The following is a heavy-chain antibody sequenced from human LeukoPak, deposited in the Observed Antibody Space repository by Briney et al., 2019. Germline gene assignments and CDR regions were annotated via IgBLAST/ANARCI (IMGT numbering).Heavy chain of an antibody. CDR3: AKDHWRYYDSSGYYYVPFDI. Sequence: GGSLRLSCAASGFSVGSNYMNWVRQAPGKGLEWVSVIYSGGSTHYADSVKGRFTISRDNSKNTLYLQMNSLRAEDTAVYYCAKDHWRYYDSSGYYYVPFDIWGQGTMVTVSS. J-gene: IGHJ3*02. CDR2: IYSGGST. V-gene: IGHV3-53*01. CDR1: GFSVGSNY. D-gene: IGHD3-22*01.